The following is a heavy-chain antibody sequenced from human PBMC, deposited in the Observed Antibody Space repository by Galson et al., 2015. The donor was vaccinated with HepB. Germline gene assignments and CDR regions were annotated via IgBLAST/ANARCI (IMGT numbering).Heavy chain of an antibody. Sequence: SVKVSCKASGYTFTSYGISWVRQAPGQGLEWMGWISAYNGNTNYAQKLQGRVTMTTDTSTSTAYMELRSLRSDDTAVYYCARVYLVRGVIFEVLSWFDPWGQGTLVTVSS. V-gene: IGHV1-18*04. D-gene: IGHD3-10*01. J-gene: IGHJ5*02. CDR2: ISAYNGNT. CDR1: GYTFTSYG. CDR3: ARVYLVRGVIFEVLSWFDP.